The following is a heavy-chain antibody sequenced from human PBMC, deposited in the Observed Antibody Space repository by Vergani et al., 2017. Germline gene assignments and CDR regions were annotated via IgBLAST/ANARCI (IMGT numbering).Heavy chain of an antibody. D-gene: IGHD2-2*01. J-gene: IGHJ4*02. CDR1: GFTFSTFG. CDR3: AKRPAAGIDS. CDR2: IRYDGSNK. V-gene: IGHV3-30*02. Sequence: QVQLVESGGGVVQPGGSLRLSCAASGFTFSTFGMHWVRQAPGKGLEWVAFIRYDGSNKYYADSVKGRFTISRDNSKNTLYLQMNSLRAEDTAVYFCAKRPAAGIDSWGQGTLVTVSS.